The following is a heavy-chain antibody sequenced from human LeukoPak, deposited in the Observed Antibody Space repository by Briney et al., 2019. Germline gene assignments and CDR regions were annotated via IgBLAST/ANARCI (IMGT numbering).Heavy chain of an antibody. CDR3: ARDPPNRKGIVGATGY. D-gene: IGHD1-26*01. CDR2: INPNSGGT. Sequence: ASVKVSCKASGYTFTGYYMHWVRQAPGQGLEWMGWINPNSGGTNYAQKFQGRVTMTRDTSISTAYMELGRLRSDDTAVYYCARDPPNRKGIVGATGYWGQGTLVTVSS. J-gene: IGHJ4*02. CDR1: GYTFTGYY. V-gene: IGHV1-2*02.